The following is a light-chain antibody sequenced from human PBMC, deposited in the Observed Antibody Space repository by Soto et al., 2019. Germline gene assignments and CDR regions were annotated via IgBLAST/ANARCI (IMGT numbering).Light chain of an antibody. CDR1: QSIGNS. CDR3: RQRYNWPLT. CDR2: DAF. Sequence: TVLTQSPATLSLSPGKRPTLSCKARQSIGNSLGWFQQKPGQAPRLLIDDAFNRATGIPARFTGSGSGSDFTLTISSLEPEDFGVYYCRQRYNWPLTFGGGTKVEIK. V-gene: IGKV3-11*01. J-gene: IGKJ4*01.